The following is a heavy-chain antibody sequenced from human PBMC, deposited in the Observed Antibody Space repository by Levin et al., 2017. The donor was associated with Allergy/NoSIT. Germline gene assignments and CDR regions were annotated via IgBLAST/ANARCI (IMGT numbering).Heavy chain of an antibody. CDR1: GFTFSNYN. J-gene: IGHJ2*01. Sequence: GGSLRLSCAASGFTFSNYNMNWVRQAPGKGLEWVSYITSSSDTIYYADSVKGRFTISRDNARTSLYLQMNSLRDEDTAVYYCARERSFKGGHIYGTNWYFDRWGRGTLVTVSS. CDR2: ITSSSDTI. D-gene: IGHD5-18*01. V-gene: IGHV3-48*02. CDR3: ARERSFKGGHIYGTNWYFDR.